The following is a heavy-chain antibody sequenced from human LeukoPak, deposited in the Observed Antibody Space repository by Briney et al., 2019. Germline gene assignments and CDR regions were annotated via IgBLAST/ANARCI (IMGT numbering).Heavy chain of an antibody. Sequence: SETLSLTCAVYGGSFSGYYWIWIRQPPGKGLEWIGEIIHSGSTNYNPSLKSRVTISVDTSKNQFSLKLSSVTAADTAVYYCARELLPVHWGQGTLVTVSS. D-gene: IGHD1-7*01. CDR2: IIHSGST. CDR1: GGSFSGYY. J-gene: IGHJ1*01. CDR3: ARELLPVH. V-gene: IGHV4-34*12.